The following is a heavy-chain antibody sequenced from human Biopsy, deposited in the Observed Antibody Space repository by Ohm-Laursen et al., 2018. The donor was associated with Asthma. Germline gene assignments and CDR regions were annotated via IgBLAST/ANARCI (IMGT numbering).Heavy chain of an antibody. V-gene: IGHV3-23*01. Sequence: SLRLSCTASRFTYEMHWVRQAPGKGLAWVGTIRPGQPDIDYEPPVRGRFFISRDDSKNTLYLDMTSLRAEDTAVYYCARGDSSNWSHYYFDYWGQRTLVTVSS. CDR2: IRPGQPDI. J-gene: IGHJ4*02. D-gene: IGHD3-22*01. CDR3: ARGDSSNWSHYYFDY. CDR1: RFTYE.